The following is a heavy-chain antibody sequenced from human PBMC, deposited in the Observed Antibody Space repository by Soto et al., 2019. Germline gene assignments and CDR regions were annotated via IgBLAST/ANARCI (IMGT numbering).Heavy chain of an antibody. D-gene: IGHD6-19*01. CDR1: GGSISSYY. CDR3: ARAIGQWQYIDY. Sequence: SETLSLTCTVAGGSISSYYWSWIRQPPGKGLEWIGYIYYSGSTNYNPSLKSRVTISVDTSKNQFSLKLSSVTAADTAVYYCARAIGQWQYIDYWAQGTLVTVSS. CDR2: IYYSGST. V-gene: IGHV4-59*01. J-gene: IGHJ4*02.